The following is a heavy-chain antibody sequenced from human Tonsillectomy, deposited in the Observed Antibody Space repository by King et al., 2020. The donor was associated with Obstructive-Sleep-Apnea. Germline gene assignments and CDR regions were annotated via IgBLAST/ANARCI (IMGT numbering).Heavy chain of an antibody. D-gene: IGHD3-10*01. CDR3: ARVSRGVI. CDR2: ISWNSVII. CDR1: GFIFDDYA. V-gene: IGHV3-9*01. Sequence: VQLVESGGGLVQPGRSLRLSCAASGFIFDDYAIHWVRQAPGKGLEWVSCISWNSVIIGYADSVKGRFTISRDNAKNSLYLHMNSLRLEDTALYYCARVSRGVIWGQGALVTVSS. J-gene: IGHJ4*02.